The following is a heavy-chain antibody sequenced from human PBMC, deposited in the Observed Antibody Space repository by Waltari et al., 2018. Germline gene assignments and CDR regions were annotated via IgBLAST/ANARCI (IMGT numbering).Heavy chain of an antibody. J-gene: IGHJ6*03. Sequence: QVQLVQSGAEVKKPGSSVKVSCKASGGTFSSYAISWVRQAPGQGLEWMGGIIPILGIANYAQKFQGRVTITADKSTSTAYMELSSLRSEDTAVYYCARADYGRVGYYYYYMDVWGKGTTVTVSS. D-gene: IGHD4-17*01. CDR3: ARADYGRVGYYYYYMDV. CDR1: GGTFSSYA. V-gene: IGHV1-69*10. CDR2: IIPILGIA.